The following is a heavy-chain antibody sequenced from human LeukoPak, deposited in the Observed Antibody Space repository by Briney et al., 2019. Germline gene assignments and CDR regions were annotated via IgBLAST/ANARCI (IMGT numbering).Heavy chain of an antibody. D-gene: IGHD3-10*01. Sequence: SETLSLTCAVYGGSFSGYYWSWMRQPPGQGLEWIGEISHSGSTTYNPSLKSRVTISVDTSKNQFSLKLSSVTAADTAVYYCARRGSKKSGSGSYRYWGQGTLVTVSS. V-gene: IGHV4-34*01. CDR1: GGSFSGYY. J-gene: IGHJ4*02. CDR3: ARRGSKKSGSGSYRY. CDR2: ISHSGST.